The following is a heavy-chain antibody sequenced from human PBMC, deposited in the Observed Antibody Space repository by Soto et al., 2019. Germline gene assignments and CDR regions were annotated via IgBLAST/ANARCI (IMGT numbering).Heavy chain of an antibody. V-gene: IGHV1-3*01. CDR2: INAGNGNT. D-gene: IGHD1-26*01. J-gene: IGHJ4*02. CDR1: GYTFTSYA. CDR3: ARWVGGNYFHY. Sequence: ASVKVSCKASGYTFTSYAMHWVRQAPGQRLEWMGWINAGNGNTKYSQKFQGRVTITRDTSASTAYKELSGLRSEDTAVYYCARWVGGNYFHYWGQGTLVTVSS.